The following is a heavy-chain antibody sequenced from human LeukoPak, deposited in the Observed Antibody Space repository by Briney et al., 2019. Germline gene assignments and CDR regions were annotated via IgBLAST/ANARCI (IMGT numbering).Heavy chain of an antibody. Sequence: AASVKVSCKASGGTFSSYAISWVRQAPGQGLEWMGGIIPIFGTANYAQKFQGRVTMTEDTSTDTAYMELSSLRSEDTAVYYCATALSSFDSSGYYSIDYWGQGTLVTVSS. V-gene: IGHV1-69*06. D-gene: IGHD3-22*01. J-gene: IGHJ4*02. CDR3: ATALSSFDSSGYYSIDY. CDR1: GGTFSSYA. CDR2: IIPIFGTA.